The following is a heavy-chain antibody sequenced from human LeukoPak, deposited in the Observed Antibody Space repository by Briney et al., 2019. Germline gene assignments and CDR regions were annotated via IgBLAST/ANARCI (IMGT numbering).Heavy chain of an antibody. CDR2: ISAYNGNT. D-gene: IGHD3-22*01. J-gene: IGHJ4*02. CDR3: ASDLKDYYDSSGYYAPGY. V-gene: IGHV1-18*01. CDR1: GYTFTSYG. Sequence: ASVKVSCKASGYTFTSYGISWVRQAPGQGLEWMGWISAYNGNTNYAQKLQGRVTMTTDTSTSTAYMELRSLRSDDTAVYYCASDLKDYYDSSGYYAPGYWGQGTLVTVSS.